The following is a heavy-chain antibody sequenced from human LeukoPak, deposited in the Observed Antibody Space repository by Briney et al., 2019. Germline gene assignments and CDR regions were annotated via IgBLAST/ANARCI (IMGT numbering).Heavy chain of an antibody. D-gene: IGHD6-19*01. V-gene: IGHV4-4*07. J-gene: IGHJ5*02. Sequence: SETLSLTCTVSGGSISSYYWSWIRQPAGKGLEWIGRIYTSGSTNYNPSLKSRVTISVDKSKNQFSLKLSSVTAADTAVYYCARGLWPYSSGWYWFDPWGQGTLVTVSS. CDR1: GGSISSYY. CDR3: ARGLWPYSSGWYWFDP. CDR2: IYTSGST.